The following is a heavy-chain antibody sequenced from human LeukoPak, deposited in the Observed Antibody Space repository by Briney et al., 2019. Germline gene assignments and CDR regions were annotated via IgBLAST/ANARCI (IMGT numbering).Heavy chain of an antibody. CDR3: ARGYYYDSSGEDAFDI. V-gene: IGHV4-30-4*02. Sequence: PSETLSLTCTVSGGSISSGDYYWSWIRQPPGKGLEWIGYIYYSGSTYYNPSLKSRVTISVDTSKNQFSLKLSSVTAADTAVYYCARGYYYDSSGEDAFDIWGQGTMVTVSS. CDR2: IYYSGST. J-gene: IGHJ3*02. D-gene: IGHD3-22*01. CDR1: GGSISSGDYY.